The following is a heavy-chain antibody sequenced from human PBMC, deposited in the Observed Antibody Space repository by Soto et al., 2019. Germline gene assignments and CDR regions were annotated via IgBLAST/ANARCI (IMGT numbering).Heavy chain of an antibody. CDR1: GLNFSNFD. Sequence: PWGSLRLSCVASGLNFSNFDMHWVRQAPGRGLEWISLISERRITTTYADSVRSRFTVSRDNAQSSLYLQMDRLTVEDTGVYYCARGGVVWGRGVLVTVSS. CDR3: ARGGVV. D-gene: IGHD2-8*01. V-gene: IGHV3-48*03. CDR2: ISERRITT. J-gene: IGHJ4*02.